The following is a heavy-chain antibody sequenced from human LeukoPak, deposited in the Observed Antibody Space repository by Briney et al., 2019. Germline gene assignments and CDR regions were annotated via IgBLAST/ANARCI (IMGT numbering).Heavy chain of an antibody. CDR3: GRDQAAAGTSWFDP. Sequence: GASVKVSCKASGGTFSSYAISWVRQAPGQGLEWMGGIIPIFGTANYAQKFQGRVTITADESTSTAYMELSSLRSEDTAVYYCGRDQAAAGTSWFDPWGQGTLVTVSS. CDR1: GGTFSSYA. CDR2: IIPIFGTA. J-gene: IGHJ5*02. V-gene: IGHV1-69*01. D-gene: IGHD6-13*01.